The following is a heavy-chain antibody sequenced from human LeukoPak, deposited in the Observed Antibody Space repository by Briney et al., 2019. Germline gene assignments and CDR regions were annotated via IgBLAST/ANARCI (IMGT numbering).Heavy chain of an antibody. V-gene: IGHV3-30*02. CDR2: IRSDGGEE. CDR1: GFTFSNYW. J-gene: IGHJ4*02. Sequence: GGSLRLSCAASGFTFSNYWMTWVRQAPGKGLEWVSFIRSDGGEEYYADSVKGRFTISRDNSKNTLYLQMNSLRPEDTAIYYCAKDQAGGWGQGTLVTVSS. D-gene: IGHD4-23*01. CDR3: AKDQAGG.